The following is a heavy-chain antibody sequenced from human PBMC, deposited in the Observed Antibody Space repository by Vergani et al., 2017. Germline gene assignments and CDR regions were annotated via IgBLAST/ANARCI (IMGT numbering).Heavy chain of an antibody. CDR1: GGSISSGSYY. J-gene: IGHJ6*03. Sequence: QVQLQESGPGLVKPSQTLSLTCTVSGGSISSGSYYWSWIRQPAGKGLEWIGRIYTSGSTNYNPSLESRVTMSVDTSKNQFSLKLSSVTAADTAMYDCGRVIVIHSHYYHYYMDVWGKGTTVTVSS. D-gene: IGHD2-15*01. CDR3: GRVIVIHSHYYHYYMDV. V-gene: IGHV4-61*02. CDR2: IYTSGST.